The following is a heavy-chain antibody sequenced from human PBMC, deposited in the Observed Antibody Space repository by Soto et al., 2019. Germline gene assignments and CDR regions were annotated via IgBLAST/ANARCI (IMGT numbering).Heavy chain of an antibody. CDR1: GYTFTDYY. CDR3: ARMGGRYESTGPDY. D-gene: IGHD3-22*01. CDR2: INPSSGST. J-gene: IGHJ4*02. Sequence: ASVKVSCKASGYTFTDYYIHWVRQAPGQGLEWMGIINPSSGSTSYSQKVQGRVPMTRDTSTGTVYMELSRLTSEDTAIYYCARMGGRYESTGPDYWGQGTLVTVSS. V-gene: IGHV1-46*01.